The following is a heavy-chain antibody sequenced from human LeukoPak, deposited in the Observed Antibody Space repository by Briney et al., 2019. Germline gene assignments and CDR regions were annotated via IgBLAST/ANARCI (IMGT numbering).Heavy chain of an antibody. CDR1: GFTFSGSA. J-gene: IGHJ3*02. Sequence: PGGSLRLSCAASGFTFSGSAMHWVRQASGKGLEWVGRIRSKANSYATAYAASVKGRFTISRDDSKNTAYLQMNSLKTEDTAVYHCTRHDYGDYVSVAFDIWGQGTMVTVSS. CDR2: IRSKANSYAT. V-gene: IGHV3-73*01. CDR3: TRHDYGDYVSVAFDI. D-gene: IGHD4-17*01.